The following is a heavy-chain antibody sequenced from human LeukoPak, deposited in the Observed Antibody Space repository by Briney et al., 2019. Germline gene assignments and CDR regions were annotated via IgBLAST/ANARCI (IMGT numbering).Heavy chain of an antibody. J-gene: IGHJ6*04. CDR2: INSDGSST. Sequence: GGSLRLSCAASGFTFSSYWMHWVRQAPGKGLVWVSRINSDGSSTSYADSVKGRFTISRDNAKNTLYLQMNSLRGEDTAVYYCARVHTAQLAPGVYYYYGMDVWGKGTTVTVSP. CDR1: GFTFSSYW. V-gene: IGHV3-74*01. D-gene: IGHD6-13*01. CDR3: ARVHTAQLAPGVYYYYGMDV.